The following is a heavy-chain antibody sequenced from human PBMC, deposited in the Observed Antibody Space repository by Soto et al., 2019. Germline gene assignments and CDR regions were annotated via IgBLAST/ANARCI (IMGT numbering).Heavy chain of an antibody. D-gene: IGHD4-17*01. V-gene: IGHV1-3*01. J-gene: IGHJ4*02. Sequence: PPASVKVSCKASGYTFTSYAMHWVRQAPGQRLEWMGWINAGNGNTKYSQKFQGRVTITRDTSASTAYMELSSLRSEDTAVYYCARGGRNDYGATNYWGQGTLVTVSS. CDR2: INAGNGNT. CDR3: ARGGRNDYGATNY. CDR1: GYTFTSYA.